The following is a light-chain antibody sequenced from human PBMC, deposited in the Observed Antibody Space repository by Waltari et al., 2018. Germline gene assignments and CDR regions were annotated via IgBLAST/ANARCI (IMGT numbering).Light chain of an antibody. J-gene: IGKJ1*01. CDR3: QQYNNWPPWT. CDR2: GPS. V-gene: IGKV3-15*01. CDR1: QSVSSN. Sequence: EIVMTQSPATLSVSPGERATVSCRASQSVSSNLAWYQQKLGQAPRLLIYGPSTMATGIPARLSGSGSGTEFTLTISSLQSEDFAVYYCQQYNNWPPWTFGQGTKVEIK.